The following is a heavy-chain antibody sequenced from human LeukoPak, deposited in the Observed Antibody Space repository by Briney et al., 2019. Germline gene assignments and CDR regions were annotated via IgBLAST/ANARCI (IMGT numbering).Heavy chain of an antibody. J-gene: IGHJ5*02. Sequence: PSETLSLTCTVSGGSISSYYWSWIRQPAGKGLQWIGYIHSSGGSNYNPSLKSRVTLSVDTSKNQFSLKVSSVTAADTAVYYCARGNLSCRGGSCYPNWFDPWGQGTLVTVSS. V-gene: IGHV4-59*01. CDR3: ARGNLSCRGGSCYPNWFDP. CDR2: IHSSGGS. CDR1: GGSISSYY. D-gene: IGHD2-15*01.